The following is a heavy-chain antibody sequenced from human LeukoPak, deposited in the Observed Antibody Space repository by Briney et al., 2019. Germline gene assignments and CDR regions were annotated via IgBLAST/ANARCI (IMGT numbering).Heavy chain of an antibody. CDR2: IYVSGST. CDR1: GGSTSSGSYY. D-gene: IGHD5-12*01. CDR3: ARGREWLRYPPPYYMDV. V-gene: IGHV4-61*02. Sequence: SETLSLTCTVSGGSTSSGSYYWSWIRQPAGKGLEWIGRIYVSGSTNYNPSLKSRVTISVDTSKNQFSLKLSSVTAADTAVYYCARGREWLRYPPPYYMDVWGKGTTVTVSS. J-gene: IGHJ6*03.